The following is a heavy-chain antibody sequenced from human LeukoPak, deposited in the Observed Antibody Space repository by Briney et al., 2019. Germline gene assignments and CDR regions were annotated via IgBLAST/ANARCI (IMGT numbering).Heavy chain of an antibody. J-gene: IGHJ4*02. CDR1: GGSISTYY. CDR3: ARGGEAATAD. Sequence: SETLSLTCTVSGGSISTYYWTWIRQPPGKGLEWIGYIYYSGSTNYNPSLKSRGTISVDTSKNQSSLKLSSLTAADTAVYYCARGGEAATADWGRGILVTVSS. CDR2: IYYSGST. D-gene: IGHD6-13*01. V-gene: IGHV4-59*01.